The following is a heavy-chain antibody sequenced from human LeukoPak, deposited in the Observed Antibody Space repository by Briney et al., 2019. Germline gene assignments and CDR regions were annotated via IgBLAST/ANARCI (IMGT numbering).Heavy chain of an antibody. CDR1: GYTFIDYY. CDR2: ISPDSGGT. D-gene: IGHD1-26*01. J-gene: IGHJ4*02. Sequence: ASVTVSCKASGYTFIDYYIHWVRQAPGQGLEFLGWISPDSGGTNYPQKFQGRVTLTRDTYISTAYTELSRLRSDDTAVYYCVTLGATNFDYWGQGTLVTVSS. V-gene: IGHV1-2*02. CDR3: VTLGATNFDY.